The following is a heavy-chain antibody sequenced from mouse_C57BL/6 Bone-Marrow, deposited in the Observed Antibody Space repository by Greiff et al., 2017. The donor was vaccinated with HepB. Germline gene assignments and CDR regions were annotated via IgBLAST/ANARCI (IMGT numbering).Heavy chain of an antibody. D-gene: IGHD1-1*01. J-gene: IGHJ3*01. V-gene: IGHV1-55*01. CDR3: ARYCGSSYGFAY. CDR2: IYTGSGSN. Sequence: QVQLQQPGAALVKPGASVKMSCKASGYTFPSYWITWVKKRTGQGLEWIGYIYTGSGSNNYNEKFKSKATLTVYTASSTAYMQLSSLTSSDSAVYYCARYCGSSYGFAYWGQGTLVTVSA. CDR1: GYTFPSYW.